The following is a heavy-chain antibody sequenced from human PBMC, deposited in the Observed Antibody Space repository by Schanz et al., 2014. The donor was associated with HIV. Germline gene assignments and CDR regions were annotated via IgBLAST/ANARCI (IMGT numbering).Heavy chain of an antibody. V-gene: IGHV3-30*18. J-gene: IGHJ6*02. CDR1: GFTFESYG. Sequence: QVQLVESGGGVVQPGRSLRLSCAASGFTFESYGIHWVRQAPGKGLEWVAVISYDGTNKKFADSAKGRFTISRDNSKNSLYLQMNSLRTEDTALYYCAKQHDSYDNSGYPSTVEYYGMDVWGQGTTVTVSS. CDR3: AKQHDSYDNSGYPSTVEYYGMDV. CDR2: ISYDGTNK. D-gene: IGHD3-22*01.